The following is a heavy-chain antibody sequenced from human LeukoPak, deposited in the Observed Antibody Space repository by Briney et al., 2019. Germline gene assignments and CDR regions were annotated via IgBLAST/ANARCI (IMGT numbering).Heavy chain of an antibody. V-gene: IGHV3-74*01. D-gene: IGHD3-3*01. CDR3: YKNTVTDEYHCWSVQPPSYGMDV. CDR1: GFTFSSYW. J-gene: IGHJ6*02. CDR2: INSDGSST. Sequence: PGGSLRLSCAASGFTFSSYWMHWVRQGPGKGLVWVSRINSDGSSTSYADSVKGRFTISRDNAKNTLYLQMNSLRDEDMAVYYCYKNTVTDEYHCWSVQPPSYGMDVWGQGTTVTVSS.